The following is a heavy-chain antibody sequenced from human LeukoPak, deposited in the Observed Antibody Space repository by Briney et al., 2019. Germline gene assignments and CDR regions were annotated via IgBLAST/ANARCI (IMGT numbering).Heavy chain of an antibody. D-gene: IGHD3-10*01. CDR3: ARGEGITMVRGVII. Sequence: GRSLRLSCAASGFTFSSYAMHWVRQAPGKGLEWVAVISYDGSSKYYADSVKGRFTISRDNSKNTLYLQMNSLRAEDTAVYYCARGEGITMVRGVIIWGQGTLVTVSS. J-gene: IGHJ4*02. CDR2: ISYDGSSK. CDR1: GFTFSSYA. V-gene: IGHV3-30*04.